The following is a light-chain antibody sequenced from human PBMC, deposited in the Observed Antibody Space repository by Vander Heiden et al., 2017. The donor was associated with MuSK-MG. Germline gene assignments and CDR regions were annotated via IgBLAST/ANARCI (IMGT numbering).Light chain of an antibody. V-gene: IGLV2-11*01. J-gene: IGLJ2*01. CDR3: CAYAGSYVV. CDR2: DVR. CDR1: SRHVGGYNY. Sequence: HSALTQPRSVSGSPGQSVTISCTGTSRHVGGYNYVSWYQQYPGNAPTLMIHDVRKRASGVPARFSGSKSGNTASLAISGLQAEDEADYYCCAYAGSYVVFGGGTQLTVL.